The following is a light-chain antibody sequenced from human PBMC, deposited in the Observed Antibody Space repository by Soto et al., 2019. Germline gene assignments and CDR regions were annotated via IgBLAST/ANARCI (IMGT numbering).Light chain of an antibody. Sequence: IVMTQSPATLSVSPGERATLSCRASQSINTNLAWFQQKPGRAPRLLIFGASTRATDIPARFSGSGSGTEFTLSISSLQSEDFAVYYCHQYNFWPSFGQGTKVDIK. CDR1: QSINTN. V-gene: IGKV3-15*01. CDR2: GAS. CDR3: HQYNFWPS. J-gene: IGKJ1*01.